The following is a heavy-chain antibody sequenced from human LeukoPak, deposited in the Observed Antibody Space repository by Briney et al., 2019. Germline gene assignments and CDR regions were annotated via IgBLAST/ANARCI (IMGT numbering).Heavy chain of an antibody. Sequence: GGSLRLSCAASGFTVSITYMSWVRQAPGKGLEWVSIIYSGGTIYYADSVKGRFAISRDSSKNTVYLQMNSLGAEDTAVYYCARDGCGGDWPYYGMDVWGQGTTVTVSS. D-gene: IGHD2-21*02. CDR3: ARDGCGGDWPYYGMDV. V-gene: IGHV3-66*01. J-gene: IGHJ6*02. CDR1: GFTVSITY. CDR2: IYSGGTI.